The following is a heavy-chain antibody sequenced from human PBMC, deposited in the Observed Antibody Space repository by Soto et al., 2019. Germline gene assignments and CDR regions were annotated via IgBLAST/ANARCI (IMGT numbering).Heavy chain of an antibody. CDR1: GWSFSGYY. V-gene: IGHV4-34*01. Sequence: PSETLSVTCGVEGWSFSGYYWILIRQPPGKGLEWIGEINHSGSTNYNPSLKSRVTVSVDTSKNQFSLKLSSVTAADTAIYYCAESAYSSNNDLLVFNHWGQGTLVTVSS. J-gene: IGHJ4*02. CDR3: AESAYSSNNDLLVFNH. CDR2: INHSGST. D-gene: IGHD6-13*01.